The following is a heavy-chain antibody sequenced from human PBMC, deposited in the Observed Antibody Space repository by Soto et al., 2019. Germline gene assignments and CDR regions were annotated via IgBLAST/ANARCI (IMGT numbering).Heavy chain of an antibody. CDR2: ISGSGGST. CDR3: AKVQSGSGYDYSLMDYYYYMDV. Sequence: GGSLRLSCAASGFTFSSYAMSWVRQAPGKGLEWVSAISGSGGSTYYADSVKGRFTISRDNAKKTLYLQMNSLRAEDTAVYYCAKVQSGSGYDYSLMDYYYYMDVWGKGTTVTVSS. J-gene: IGHJ6*03. CDR1: GFTFSSYA. V-gene: IGHV3-23*01. D-gene: IGHD5-12*01.